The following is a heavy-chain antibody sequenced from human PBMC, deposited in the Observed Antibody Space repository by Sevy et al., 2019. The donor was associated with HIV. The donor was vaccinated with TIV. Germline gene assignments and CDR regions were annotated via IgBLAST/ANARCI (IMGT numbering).Heavy chain of an antibody. Sequence: GGSLRLSCAASGFTFSSYWMSWVRQAPGKGLEWVANIKQDGSEKYYVDSVKGRFTISRDNAKNSLYLKMNSLRAEDTAVYYCARDIRRYSSSSWEYYYYYGMDVWGQGTTVTVSS. V-gene: IGHV3-7*01. CDR3: ARDIRRYSSSSWEYYYYYGMDV. J-gene: IGHJ6*02. D-gene: IGHD6-6*01. CDR2: IKQDGSEK. CDR1: GFTFSSYW.